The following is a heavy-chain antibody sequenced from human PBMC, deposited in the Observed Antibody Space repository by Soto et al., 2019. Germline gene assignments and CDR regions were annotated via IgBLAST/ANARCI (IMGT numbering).Heavy chain of an antibody. Sequence: GGSLRLSCAASGFTFSSYSMNWVRQAPGKGLEWVSSISSSSSYIYYADSVKGRFTISRDNTKNSLYLQMNSLRAEDTAVYYCARDRNYGDYGEDYWGQGTLVTVSS. CDR1: GFTFSSYS. CDR3: ARDRNYGDYGEDY. J-gene: IGHJ4*02. V-gene: IGHV3-21*01. D-gene: IGHD4-17*01. CDR2: ISSSSSYI.